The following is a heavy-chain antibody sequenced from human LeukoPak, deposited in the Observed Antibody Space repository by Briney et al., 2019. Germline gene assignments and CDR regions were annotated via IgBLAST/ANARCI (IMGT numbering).Heavy chain of an antibody. CDR2: ISSTSNTI. V-gene: IGHV3-48*01. Sequence: PGVSLTLSCAASGFTFRSYNMNWVRQSPGKGLEWVSFISSTSNTIYYADSVKGRFTISRDNAKNSLYLQMNSLRAEDTAAYYCAREEGFDYWGQGTLVTVSS. CDR3: AREEGFDY. J-gene: IGHJ4*02. CDR1: GFTFRSYN.